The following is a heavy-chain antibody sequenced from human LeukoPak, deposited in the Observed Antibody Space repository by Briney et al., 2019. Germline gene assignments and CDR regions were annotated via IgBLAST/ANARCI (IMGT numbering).Heavy chain of an antibody. V-gene: IGHV3-74*01. Sequence: QPGGSLRLSCATSGFTFSSYWMHWARQAPGKGLVWVSRINSDGRSTSYADSVKGRFTISRDNAKNTLYLQMNSLRAEDTAVYYCARYGDYGWFAPWGQGTLVTVSS. D-gene: IGHD4-17*01. CDR3: ARYGDYGWFAP. CDR1: GFTFSSYW. J-gene: IGHJ5*02. CDR2: INSDGRST.